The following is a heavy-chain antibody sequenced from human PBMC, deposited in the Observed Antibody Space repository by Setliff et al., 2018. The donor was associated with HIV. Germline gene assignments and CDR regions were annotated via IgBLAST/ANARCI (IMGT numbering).Heavy chain of an antibody. CDR1: GGSISSGSYF. V-gene: IGHV4-39*02. D-gene: IGHD1-1*01. J-gene: IGHJ4*02. CDR3: TREGRGDPAMATTRIDY. CDR2: IYYTGFA. Sequence: SETLSLTCSVSGGSISSGSYFWGWIRQTPGKGLEWIGNIYYTGFAYYNPSLKSRVTISLDTSKTHFFLNLTSVTDADTAVYFCTREGRGDPAMATTRIDYWGQGKLVTVS.